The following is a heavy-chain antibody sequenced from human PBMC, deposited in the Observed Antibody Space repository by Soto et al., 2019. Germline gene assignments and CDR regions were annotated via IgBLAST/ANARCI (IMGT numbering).Heavy chain of an antibody. Sequence: GGSLRLSCAASGFTFSSYEMNWVRQAPGKGLEWLSYISSSGSTIYYADSVKGRFTISRDNAKNSLYLQMNSLRAEDTAVYYCARDTYGSGSPKWFDPWGQGTLVTVSS. CDR1: GFTFSSYE. D-gene: IGHD3-10*01. CDR2: ISSSGSTI. CDR3: ARDTYGSGSPKWFDP. V-gene: IGHV3-48*03. J-gene: IGHJ5*02.